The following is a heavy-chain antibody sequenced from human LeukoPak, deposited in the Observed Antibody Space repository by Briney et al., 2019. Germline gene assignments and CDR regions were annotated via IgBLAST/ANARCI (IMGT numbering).Heavy chain of an antibody. V-gene: IGHV3-23*01. J-gene: IGHJ6*03. D-gene: IGHD5-12*01. CDR1: GFTSSTYG. Sequence: SGGSLRLSCAASGFTSSTYGMTWVRQAPGEGLEWVSSITGSGERTYYADSVKGRFTISRDNSNNMVYLQMNSLRGEDTAVYYCAKNSAYDRSLGYYSYYMDVWGKGTTVTVSS. CDR3: AKNSAYDRSLGYYSYYMDV. CDR2: ITGSGERT.